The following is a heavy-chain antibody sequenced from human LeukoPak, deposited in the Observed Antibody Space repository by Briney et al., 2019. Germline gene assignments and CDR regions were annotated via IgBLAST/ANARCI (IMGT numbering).Heavy chain of an antibody. V-gene: IGHV4-39*07. CDR3: ARESIAARGYYYYGMDI. CDR2: IYYSGST. D-gene: IGHD6-13*01. J-gene: IGHJ6*02. Sequence: PSETLSLTCTVSGGSISSSSYYWGWIRQPPGKGLEWIGSIYYSGSTYYNPSLKSRVTISVDTSKNQFSLKLSSVTAADTAVYYCARESIAARGYYYYGMDIWGQGTTVTVSS. CDR1: GGSISSSSYY.